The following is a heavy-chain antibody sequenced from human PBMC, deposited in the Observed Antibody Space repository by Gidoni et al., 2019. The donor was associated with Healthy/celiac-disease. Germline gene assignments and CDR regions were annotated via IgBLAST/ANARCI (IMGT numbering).Heavy chain of an antibody. CDR3: ARHPLQYDAFDI. Sequence: QLQLQESGPGLVKPSETLSLTCTVSGGSISSSSYYWGWIRQPPGKGLEWIGSIYYSGSTYYNPSLKSRVTISVDTSKNQFSLKLSSVTAADTAVYYCARHPLQYDAFDIWGQGTMVTVSS. J-gene: IGHJ3*02. CDR1: GGSISSSSYY. V-gene: IGHV4-39*01. CDR2: IYYSGST.